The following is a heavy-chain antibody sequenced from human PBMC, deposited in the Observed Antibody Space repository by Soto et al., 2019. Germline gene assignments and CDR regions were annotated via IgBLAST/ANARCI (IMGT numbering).Heavy chain of an antibody. Sequence: PGESLKISCKGSGYSFTSYWISWVRQMPGKGLEWMGRIDPSDSYTNYSPSFQGHVTISADKSISTAYMELSSLRSEDTAVYYCARGPRGYSYARLDVWGQGTTVAVSS. CDR3: ARGPRGYSYARLDV. CDR2: IDPSDSYT. D-gene: IGHD5-18*01. J-gene: IGHJ6*02. CDR1: GYSFTSYW. V-gene: IGHV5-10-1*01.